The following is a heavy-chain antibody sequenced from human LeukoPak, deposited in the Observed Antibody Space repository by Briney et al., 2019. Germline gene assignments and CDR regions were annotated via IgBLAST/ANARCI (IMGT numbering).Heavy chain of an antibody. V-gene: IGHV4-31*03. CDR3: ARLVRGSRYFDY. CDR2: IYYSGST. CDR1: GGSISSGGYY. D-gene: IGHD3-10*01. Sequence: PSQTLSLTCTVSGGSISSGGYYWSWIRQQPGKGLEWIGYIYYSGSTYYNPSLKSRDTISVDTSKNQFSLKLSSVTAADTAVYYCARLVRGSRYFDYWGQGTLVTVSS. J-gene: IGHJ4*02.